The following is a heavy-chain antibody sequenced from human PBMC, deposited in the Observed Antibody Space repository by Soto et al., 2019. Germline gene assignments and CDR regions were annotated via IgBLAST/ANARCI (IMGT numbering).Heavy chain of an antibody. CDR1: GGYLSDSY. CDR3: ARLRYQLPSSVVWFDP. CDR2: INHTGGT. J-gene: IGHJ5*02. Sequence: SETLSLTCDVYGGYLSDSYWSWIRQTTGKGLEWIGDINHTGGTDYSPSLKSRVTISVDTSNNQFSLKLTSVTAADTALYYCARLRYQLPSSVVWFDPWGQGTLVTVSS. D-gene: IGHD2-2*01. V-gene: IGHV4-34*01.